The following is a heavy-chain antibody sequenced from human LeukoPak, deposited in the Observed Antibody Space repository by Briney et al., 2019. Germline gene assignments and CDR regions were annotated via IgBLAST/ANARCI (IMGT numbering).Heavy chain of an antibody. CDR2: IYPKTGGT. D-gene: IGHD6-13*01. J-gene: IGHJ4*02. CDR1: GYTFTGYY. V-gene: IGHV1-2*02. CDR3: ASRPGVSAGPLDY. Sequence: GASVTVSCKASGYTFTGYYLHWVRQAPEQGLEWMGWIYPKTGGTSYAQKFQGRVTMTRDMSISTAYMEVSRLTSDDTAVYYCASRPGVSAGPLDYWGQGTLVTVSS.